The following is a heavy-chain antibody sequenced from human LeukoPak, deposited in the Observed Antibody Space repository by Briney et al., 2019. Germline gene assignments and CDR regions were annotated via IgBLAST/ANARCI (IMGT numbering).Heavy chain of an antibody. J-gene: IGHJ5*02. V-gene: IGHV3-30-3*01. Sequence: GRSLRLSCAASGFTFSSYAMHWVRQAPGKGLEWVAVISYDGSNKYYADSVKGRFTISRDNSKNTLYLQMNSLRAEDTAVYYCARAVAGFNWFDPWDQGTLVTVSS. CDR1: GFTFSSYA. D-gene: IGHD6-19*01. CDR3: ARAVAGFNWFDP. CDR2: ISYDGSNK.